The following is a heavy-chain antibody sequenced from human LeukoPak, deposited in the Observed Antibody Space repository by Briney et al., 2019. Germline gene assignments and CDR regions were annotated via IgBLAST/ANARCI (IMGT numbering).Heavy chain of an antibody. D-gene: IGHD3-10*01. CDR1: GFTFSSYS. V-gene: IGHV3-21*01. J-gene: IGHJ4*02. CDR2: ITSSSSYI. CDR3: ARVSRSGSYSLFDY. Sequence: GGSLRLSCTASGFTFSSYSMNWVRQAPGKGLEWVSFITSSSSYIYYADSVKGRFTISRDNAKNSLYMQMNSLRAEDTAVYYCARVSRSGSYSLFDYWGQGTLVTVSS.